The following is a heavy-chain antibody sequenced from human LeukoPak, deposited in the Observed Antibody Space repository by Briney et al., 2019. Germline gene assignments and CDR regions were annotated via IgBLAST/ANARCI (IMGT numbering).Heavy chain of an antibody. D-gene: IGHD2-15*01. CDR1: GGSFSGYY. Sequence: TSETLSLTCAVYGGSFSGYYWSWIRQPPGKGLEWIGEINHGGSTNYNPSLKSRVTISLDTSKNQFSRKLSSVTAADTALVCCVRVLYLRVVAWSRVGYYFDYWGRRTRVTVSS. V-gene: IGHV4-34*01. CDR2: INHGGST. CDR3: VRVLYLRVVAWSRVGYYFDY. J-gene: IGHJ4*02.